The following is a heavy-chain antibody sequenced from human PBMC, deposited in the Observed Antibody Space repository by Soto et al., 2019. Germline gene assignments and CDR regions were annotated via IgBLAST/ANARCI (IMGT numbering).Heavy chain of an antibody. D-gene: IGHD6-6*01. CDR1: GFTFSSYG. V-gene: IGHV3-33*01. Sequence: QVQLVESGGGVVQPGRSLRLSCAASGFTFSSYGMHWVRQAPGKGLEWVAVIWYDGSNKYYADSVKGRFTISRDNSKNTVYLQMNGLRAEVTAVYYCARAAGSSSEFPTNYYYGMDVWGQGTTVTVSS. CDR3: ARAAGSSSEFPTNYYYGMDV. CDR2: IWYDGSNK. J-gene: IGHJ6*02.